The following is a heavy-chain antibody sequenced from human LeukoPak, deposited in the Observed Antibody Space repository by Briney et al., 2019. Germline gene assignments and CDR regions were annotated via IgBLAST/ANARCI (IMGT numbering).Heavy chain of an antibody. Sequence: SQTLSLTCTVSGGSISSGDYYWSWIRQPPGKGLEWIGEINHSGSTNYNPSLKSRVTISVDTSKNQFSLKLTSVTAADTAAYYCARQGDSGWYYFDYWGQGTLVTVSS. J-gene: IGHJ4*02. CDR1: GGSISSGDYY. CDR2: INHSGST. V-gene: IGHV4-30-4*01. CDR3: ARQGDSGWYYFDY. D-gene: IGHD6-19*01.